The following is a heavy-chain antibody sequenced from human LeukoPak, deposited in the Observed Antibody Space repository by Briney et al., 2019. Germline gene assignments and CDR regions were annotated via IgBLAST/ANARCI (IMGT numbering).Heavy chain of an antibody. Sequence: ASVKVSCKVSGYTLTELSMLWVREAPGKGLEWMGGFDPEDGETIYAQKFQGRVTMTEDTSTDTAYMELSSLRSEDTAVYYCATDPLTYGDYGRGDYWGQGTLVTVSS. D-gene: IGHD4-17*01. V-gene: IGHV1-24*01. CDR2: FDPEDGET. CDR3: ATDPLTYGDYGRGDY. J-gene: IGHJ4*02. CDR1: GYTLTELS.